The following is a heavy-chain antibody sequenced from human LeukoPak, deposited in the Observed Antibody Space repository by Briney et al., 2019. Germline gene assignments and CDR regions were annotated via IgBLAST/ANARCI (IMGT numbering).Heavy chain of an antibody. CDR2: IIPILGIA. V-gene: IGHV1-69*02. J-gene: IGHJ5*02. Sequence: SVKVSCXASGGTFSSYTISWVRQAPGQGLEWMGRIIPILGIANYAQKFQGRVTITADKSTSTAYMELSSLRSEDTAVYYCARGHHRYCSSTSCPNWFDPWGQGTLVTVSS. CDR1: GGTFSSYT. D-gene: IGHD2-2*01. CDR3: ARGHHRYCSSTSCPNWFDP.